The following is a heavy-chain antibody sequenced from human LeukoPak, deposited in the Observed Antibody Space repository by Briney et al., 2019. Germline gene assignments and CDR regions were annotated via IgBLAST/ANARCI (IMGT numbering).Heavy chain of an antibody. CDR3: ARKGSGWYAFDI. D-gene: IGHD6-19*01. J-gene: IGHJ3*02. Sequence: PSETLSLTCALPRDSISSNYWWAWIRQPPEKGLEWIGYIHYSGSTHQHPSLQSRLTMSVDTSKNQFSLKLTSVTAVDTAVYYCARKGSGWYAFDIWGQGTLVTVSS. CDR1: RDSISSNYW. CDR2: IHYSGST. V-gene: IGHV4-28*01.